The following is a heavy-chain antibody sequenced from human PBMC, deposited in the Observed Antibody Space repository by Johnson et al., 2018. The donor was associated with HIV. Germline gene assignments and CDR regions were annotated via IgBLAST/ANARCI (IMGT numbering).Heavy chain of an antibody. CDR3: AKGGYDSEDAFDI. J-gene: IGHJ3*02. Sequence: VQLVESGGGVVQPERSLRLSCAASGFTFDDYAMHWVRQAPGKGLEWVSGISWNSGSIVYADSVKGRFTISRDNAKNSLYLQMNSLRAEDTALYYCAKGGYDSEDAFDIWGQGTMVTVSS. D-gene: IGHD3-22*01. V-gene: IGHV3-9*01. CDR1: GFTFDDYA. CDR2: ISWNSGSI.